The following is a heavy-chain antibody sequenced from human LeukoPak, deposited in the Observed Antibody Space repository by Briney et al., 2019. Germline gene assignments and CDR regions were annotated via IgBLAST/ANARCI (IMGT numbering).Heavy chain of an antibody. CDR2: TYYRSKWYN. CDR1: GDSVSSNSAA. J-gene: IGHJ3*02. V-gene: IGHV6-1*01. D-gene: IGHD1-26*01. Sequence: LSQTLSLTCAISGDSVSSNSAAWNWIRQSPSRGLEWLGRTYYRSKWYNDYAVSVKSRITINPDTSKNQISPQLTSVTPEDTAVYYCARAHGVWELRDDAFDIWGQGTMVTVSS. CDR3: ARAHGVWELRDDAFDI.